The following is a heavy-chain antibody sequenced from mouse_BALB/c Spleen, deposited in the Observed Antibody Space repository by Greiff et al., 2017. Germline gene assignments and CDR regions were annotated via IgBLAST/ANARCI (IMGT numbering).Heavy chain of an antibody. CDR1: GFTFTAYY. CDR3: ARGAGYYDGDY. J-gene: IGHJ2*01. CDR2: IRNKANGYTT. Sequence: EVKLVESGGGLVQPGGSLRLSCATSGFTFTAYYMSWVRQPPGKALEWLGFIRNKANGYTTEYSASVKGRFTISRDNSQSILYLQMNTLRAEDSATYYCARGAGYYDGDYWGQGTTLTVSS. D-gene: IGHD2-3*01. V-gene: IGHV7-3*02.